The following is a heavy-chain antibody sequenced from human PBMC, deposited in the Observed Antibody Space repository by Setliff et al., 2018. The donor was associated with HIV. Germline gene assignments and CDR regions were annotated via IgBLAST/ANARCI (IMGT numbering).Heavy chain of an antibody. CDR3: ARDNSYYYGSGSHYWYGMDV. CDR1: GGSISSGSYY. D-gene: IGHD3-10*01. CDR2: IHTSGNT. J-gene: IGHJ6*01. V-gene: IGHV4-61*09. Sequence: PSETLSLTCTVSGGSISSGSYYWSWIRQPAGKGLEWIGHIHTSGNTFYNPSLKSRVTMSIDTSKNQFSLKLRSVTAADTAVYYCARDNSYYYGSGSHYWYGMDVWGQGTTVTVSS.